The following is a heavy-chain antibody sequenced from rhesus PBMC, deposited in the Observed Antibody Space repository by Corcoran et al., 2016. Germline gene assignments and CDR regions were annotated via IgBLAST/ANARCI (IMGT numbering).Heavy chain of an antibody. D-gene: IGHD6-31*01. Sequence: QVQLQESGPGVVKPSETLSLTCAVSGGSISSGYDWSWIRQPPGKGLEWIGYIYGSSGSTSYNPSLKNRVTISNDASKNQFSLKLSSVTAADTAVYYCARPHSSGWADAFDFWGQGLRVTVSS. V-gene: IGHV4-76*01. CDR1: GGSISSGYD. CDR2: IYGSSGST. J-gene: IGHJ3*01. CDR3: ARPHSSGWADAFDF.